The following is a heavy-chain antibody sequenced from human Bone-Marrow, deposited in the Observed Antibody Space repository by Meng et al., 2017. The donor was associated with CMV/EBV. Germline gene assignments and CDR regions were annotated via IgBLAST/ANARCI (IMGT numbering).Heavy chain of an antibody. V-gene: IGHV3-21*01. CDR2: ISSSSSYI. CDR3: ARDMGIAAADYNYYGMDV. J-gene: IGHJ6*02. Sequence: GESLKISCAASGFTFSSYSMNWVRQAPGKGLEWVSSISSSSSYIYYADSVKGRFTISRDNAKNSLYLQMNSLRAEDTAVYCCARDMGIAAADYNYYGMDVWGQGTTVTVSS. D-gene: IGHD6-13*01. CDR1: GFTFSSYS.